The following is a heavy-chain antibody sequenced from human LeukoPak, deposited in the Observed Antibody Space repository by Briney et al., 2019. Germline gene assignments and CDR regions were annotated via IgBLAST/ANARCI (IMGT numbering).Heavy chain of an antibody. J-gene: IGHJ4*02. CDR1: GYTFTGYY. Sequence: ASVKVSCKASGYTFTGYYMHWVRQAPGQGLEWMGWINPNSGGTHYAQKFQGRVTMTRDTSISTAYMELSRLRSDDTAVYYCAREAHRWERYGGYWGQGTLVTVSS. CDR2: INPNSGGT. V-gene: IGHV1-2*02. CDR3: AREAHRWERYGGY. D-gene: IGHD1-26*01.